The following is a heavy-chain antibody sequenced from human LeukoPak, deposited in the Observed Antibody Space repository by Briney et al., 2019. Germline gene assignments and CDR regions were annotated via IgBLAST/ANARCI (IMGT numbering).Heavy chain of an antibody. CDR2: INPNSGGT. V-gene: IGHV1-2*02. CDR3: ARDLSGDYGDHNGARPYWYFDL. D-gene: IGHD4-17*01. Sequence: ASVKVSCKASGYTFTGYYMHWVRQAPGQGLEWMGWINPNSGGTSYAQKFQGRVTMTRDTSTSTVYMELSSLRSEDTAVYYCARDLSGDYGDHNGARPYWYFDLWGRGTLVTVSS. CDR1: GYTFTGYY. J-gene: IGHJ2*01.